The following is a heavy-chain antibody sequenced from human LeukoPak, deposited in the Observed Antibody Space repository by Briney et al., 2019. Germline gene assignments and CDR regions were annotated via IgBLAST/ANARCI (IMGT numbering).Heavy chain of an antibody. CDR3: ARDAPPAYCGRGSCCFDN. Sequence: SQTLSLTCTVSGGSISSGSYYWRWIRQPAGKGLEWIGRVYTSGSTDYNPSLKSRVTISFDTTKNQFSLYLSSVTAADTAVYYCARDAPPAYCGRGSCCFDNWGQGTLVTVSS. CDR1: GGSISSGSYY. J-gene: IGHJ4*02. V-gene: IGHV4-61*02. CDR2: VYTSGST. D-gene: IGHD2-15*01.